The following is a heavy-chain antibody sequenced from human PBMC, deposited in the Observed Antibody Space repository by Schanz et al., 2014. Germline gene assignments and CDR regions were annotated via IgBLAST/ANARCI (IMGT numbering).Heavy chain of an antibody. CDR3: ARGTMPGTFDI. D-gene: IGHD2-2*01. CDR1: GYTFNNYT. Sequence: QVLQVQSGSELKKPGTSVKVSCKASGYTFNNYTYVMIWVRQAPGQGLEWMGRIIPILGIANYAQKFQGRVTITADKSTTTAYMELSGLRSEDTAVYYCARGTMPGTFDIWGQGTMVTVSS. V-gene: IGHV1-69*02. J-gene: IGHJ3*02. CDR2: IIPILGIA.